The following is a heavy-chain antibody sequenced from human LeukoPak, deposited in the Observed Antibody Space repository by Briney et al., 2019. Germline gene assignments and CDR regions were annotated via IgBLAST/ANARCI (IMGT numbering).Heavy chain of an antibody. CDR1: GYTFTSYD. CDR3: ARVNDSSGYYYVY. D-gene: IGHD3-22*01. Sequence: ASVKVSCKASGYTFTSYDINWVRQATGQGLEWMGWVNPNSGNTGYAQKFQGRVTMTRNTSISTAYMELSSLRSEDTAVYYCARVNDSSGYYYVYWGQGTLVTVSS. V-gene: IGHV1-8*01. CDR2: VNPNSGNT. J-gene: IGHJ4*02.